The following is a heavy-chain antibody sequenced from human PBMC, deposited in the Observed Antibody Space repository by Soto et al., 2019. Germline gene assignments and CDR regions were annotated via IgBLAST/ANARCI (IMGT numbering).Heavy chain of an antibody. Sequence: EVQLVESGGGLVQPGGSLKLSCAASGFTFSGSAMHWVRQASGKGLEWVGRIRSKANSYATAYAASVKGRFTISRDDSKNTAYLQMNSLKTEDTDVYYCTRPDPYYGVNSGDFDYWCQGTLVTVSS. D-gene: IGHD4-17*01. J-gene: IGHJ4*02. V-gene: IGHV3-73*01. CDR3: TRPDPYYGVNSGDFDY. CDR2: IRSKANSYAT. CDR1: GFTFSGSA.